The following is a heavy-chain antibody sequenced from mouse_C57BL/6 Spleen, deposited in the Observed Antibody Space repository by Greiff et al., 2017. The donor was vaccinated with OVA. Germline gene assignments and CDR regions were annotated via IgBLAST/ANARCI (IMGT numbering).Heavy chain of an antibody. Sequence: VQLHQSGPELVKPGASVKISCKASGYAFTSSWMNWVKQRPGKGLEWIGRIYPGDGDTNYNGKFKGKATLTADKSSSTAYMQLSSLTSEDSAVYFCARWTTVNFDYWGKGTTLTVST. J-gene: IGHJ2*01. V-gene: IGHV1-82*01. CDR3: ARWTTVNFDY. CDR2: IYPGDGDT. CDR1: GYAFTSSW. D-gene: IGHD1-1*01.